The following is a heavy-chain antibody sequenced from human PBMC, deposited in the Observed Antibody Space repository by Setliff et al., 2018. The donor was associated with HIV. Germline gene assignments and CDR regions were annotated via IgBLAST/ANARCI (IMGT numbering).Heavy chain of an antibody. CDR3: ARAEDIVAFFDY. Sequence: GASVKVSCKASGYTFTDYHIHWVRQAPGQGLEWMGWINPKSGGTKYAQKFQDWVTMTRDTSISTTYMELSSLRSDDTAVYYCARAEDIVAFFDYWGQGTLVTVSS. CDR1: GYTFTDYH. CDR2: INPKSGGT. J-gene: IGHJ4*02. V-gene: IGHV1-2*04. D-gene: IGHD5-12*01.